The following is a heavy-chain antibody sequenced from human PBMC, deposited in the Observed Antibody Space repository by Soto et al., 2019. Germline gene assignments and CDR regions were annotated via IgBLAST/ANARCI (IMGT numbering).Heavy chain of an antibody. V-gene: IGHV3-21*01. Sequence: EVQLVESGGGLVKPGGSLRLSCAASGFTFSSYSMNWVRQAPGKGLEWVSSISSSSSYIYYADSVKGRFTISRDNAKNSRYLQMNSLRAEDTAVYYCAREFRSWQWLSTWYFDLWGRGPLVTVSS. CDR2: ISSSSSYI. CDR1: GFTFSSYS. J-gene: IGHJ2*01. CDR3: AREFRSWQWLSTWYFDL. D-gene: IGHD6-19*01.